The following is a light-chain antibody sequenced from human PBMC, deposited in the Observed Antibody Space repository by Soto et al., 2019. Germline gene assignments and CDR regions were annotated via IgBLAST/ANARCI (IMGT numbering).Light chain of an antibody. Sequence: QSVLTQPPAESGSPGQSVTISCTGTSSDVGNYNYVSWYQQHPGKAPKLMIYEVSKRPSGVPDRFSGSKSGNTASLTVSGLQAEDEADYYCRFYAGNIGVFGPGTKVT. J-gene: IGLJ1*01. CDR1: SSDVGNYNY. CDR2: EVS. CDR3: RFYAGNIGV. V-gene: IGLV2-8*01.